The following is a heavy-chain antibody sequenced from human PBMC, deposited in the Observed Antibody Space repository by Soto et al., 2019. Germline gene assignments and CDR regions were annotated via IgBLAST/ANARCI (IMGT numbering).Heavy chain of an antibody. V-gene: IGHV1-69*13. Sequence: SVKVSCKASGGTFSRYAISWVRQAPGRGLEWMGGIIPIFGTADYAQKFQGRVTITADESTSTAYMELSSLRSEDTAVYYCASGSGSYRVYYYYGMDVWGQGTTVTVSS. J-gene: IGHJ6*02. CDR1: GGTFSRYA. CDR2: IIPIFGTA. CDR3: ASGSGSYRVYYYYGMDV. D-gene: IGHD3-10*01.